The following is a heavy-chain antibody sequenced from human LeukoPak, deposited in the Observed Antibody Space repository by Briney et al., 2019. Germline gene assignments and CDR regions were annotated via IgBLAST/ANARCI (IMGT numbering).Heavy chain of an antibody. D-gene: IGHD3-10*02. J-gene: IGHJ6*04. CDR3: AELGITMIGGV. CDR2: ISGTGGST. Sequence: GGSLRLSCAASGFTFRSYAMSWVRQAPGKGLEWVSAISGTGGSTYYADSVKGRSTISRDNAKNSLYLQMNSLRAEDTAVYYCAELGITMIGGVWGKGATVTISS. CDR1: GFTFRSYA. V-gene: IGHV3-23*01.